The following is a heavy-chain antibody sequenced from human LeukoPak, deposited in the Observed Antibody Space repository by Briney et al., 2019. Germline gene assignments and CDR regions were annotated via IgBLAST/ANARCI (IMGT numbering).Heavy chain of an antibody. V-gene: IGHV3-21*01. J-gene: IGHJ4*02. Sequence: PGGSLRLSCAASGFTVSSNYMSWVRQAPGKGLEWVSSISSSSSYIYYADSVKGRFTISRDNAKNSLYLQMNSLRAEDTAVYYCFHPDFDYWGQGTLVTVSS. CDR1: GFTVSSNY. CDR3: FHPDFDY. CDR2: ISSSSSYI.